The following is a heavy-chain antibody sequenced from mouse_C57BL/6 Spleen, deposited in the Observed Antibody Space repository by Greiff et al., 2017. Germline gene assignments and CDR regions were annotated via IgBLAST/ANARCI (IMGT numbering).Heavy chain of an antibody. CDR3: TSRTGTFDY. CDR2: FDPENGDT. D-gene: IGHD4-1*01. J-gene: IGHJ2*01. Sequence: VQLKQSGAELVRPGASVKLSCTASGFNIKDDYMHWVKQRPEQGLEWIGWFDPENGDTEYASKFQGKATITADTSSNTAYLQLSSLTSEDTAVYYCTSRTGTFDYWGQGTTLTVSS. CDR1: GFNIKDDY. V-gene: IGHV14-4*01.